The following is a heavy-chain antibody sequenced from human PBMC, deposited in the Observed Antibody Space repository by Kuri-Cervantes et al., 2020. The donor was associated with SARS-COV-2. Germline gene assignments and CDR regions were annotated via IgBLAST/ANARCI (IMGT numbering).Heavy chain of an antibody. J-gene: IGHJ4*02. V-gene: IGHV3-48*01. CDR3: AKDQHGIVVVVAAIDY. D-gene: IGHD2-15*01. CDR1: GFTFSSYS. CDR2: ISSSSSTI. Sequence: GESLKISCAASGFTFSSYSMNWVRQAPGKGLEWVSYISSSSSTIYYADSVKGRSTISRDNSKNTLYLQMNSLRAEDTAVYYCAKDQHGIVVVVAAIDYWGQGTLVTVSS.